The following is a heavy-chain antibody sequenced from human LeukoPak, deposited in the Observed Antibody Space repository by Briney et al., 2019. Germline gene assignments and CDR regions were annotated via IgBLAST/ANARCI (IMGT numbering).Heavy chain of an antibody. V-gene: IGHV4-39*07. J-gene: IGHJ5*02. CDR2: IYYSGST. CDR3: ASYCGGDCYENWFDP. D-gene: IGHD2-21*02. Sequence: SETLSLTCTVSGDSISSTNYYWGWIRQPPGKGLEWIGSIYYSGSTYYNPSFESRVTISVDTSKNQFSLKLSSVTAADTAVYYCASYCGGDCYENWFDPWGQGTLVTVSS. CDR1: GDSISSTNYY.